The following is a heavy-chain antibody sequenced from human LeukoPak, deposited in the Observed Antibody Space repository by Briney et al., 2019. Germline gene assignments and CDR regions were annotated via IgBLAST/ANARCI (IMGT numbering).Heavy chain of an antibody. CDR2: IYYSGST. CDR3: ARGGPYQDAFDI. J-gene: IGHJ3*02. Sequence: PSETLSLTCTVSGGSISSYYWSWIRQPPGKGLEWIGYIYYSGSTNYNPSLKSRVTISVDRSKNQFSLKLSSVTAADTAVYYCARGGPYQDAFDIWGQGTMVTVSS. V-gene: IGHV4-59*12. CDR1: GGSISSYY.